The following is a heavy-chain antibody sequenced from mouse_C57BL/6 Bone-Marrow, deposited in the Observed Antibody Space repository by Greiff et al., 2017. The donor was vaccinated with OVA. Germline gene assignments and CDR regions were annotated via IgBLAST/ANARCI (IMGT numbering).Heavy chain of an antibody. CDR1: GFTFSDYY. J-gene: IGHJ2*01. CDR2: ISNGGGST. V-gene: IGHV5-12*01. CDR3: ARQGTTVEYYFDY. D-gene: IGHD1-1*01. Sequence: EVKLVESGGGLVQPGGSLKLSCAASGFTFSDYYMYWVRQTPETRLEWVAYISNGGGSTYYPDTVKGRFTISRDNAKNTLYLQMSRLKSEDTAMYYCARQGTTVEYYFDYWGQGTTLTVSS.